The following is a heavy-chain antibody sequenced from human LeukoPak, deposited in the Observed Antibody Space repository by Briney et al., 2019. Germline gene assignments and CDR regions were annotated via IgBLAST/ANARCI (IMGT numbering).Heavy chain of an antibody. CDR3: LRGLTNFDS. V-gene: IGHV1-69*06. Sequence: ASVKISCKACGDTFRKYAISGVRQAPGQGLEWMGGIIPIIGTTHYAQRFQGSVTMSADNSTTTAYLDLSSLRSNDTAMYYCLRGLTNFDSWGQGTLVTVSS. CDR1: GDTFRKYA. D-gene: IGHD1-14*01. CDR2: IIPIIGTT. J-gene: IGHJ4*02.